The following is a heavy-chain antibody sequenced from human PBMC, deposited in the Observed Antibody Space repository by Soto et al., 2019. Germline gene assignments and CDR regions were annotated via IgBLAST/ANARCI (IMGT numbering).Heavy chain of an antibody. J-gene: IGHJ3*02. CDR1: GFTFSSYS. CDR3: ARVDYYDVSGPFSDAFDI. D-gene: IGHD3-22*01. V-gene: IGHV3-48*01. Sequence: LRLSCAASGFTFSSYSMNWVRQAPGKGLEWVSYISTTSSTIYYADSVKGRFTISRDNAKNSLYLQMNSLRAEDTAVYYCARVDYYDVSGPFSDAFDIWGQGTMVTVSS. CDR2: ISTTSSTI.